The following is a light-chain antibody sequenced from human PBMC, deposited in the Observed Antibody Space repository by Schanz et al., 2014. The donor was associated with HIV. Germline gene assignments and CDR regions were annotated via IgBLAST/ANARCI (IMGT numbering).Light chain of an antibody. CDR2: ATS. Sequence: ETVLTQSPGSLSLSPGERVTLSCRASQRLSSSYLAWYQQKRDQPPRLVIYATSTRAAGIPDRFSGTGSGTDFTLTISSLEPEDFAVYYCQQRSNWPLTFGGGTKVEIK. V-gene: IGKV3D-20*02. CDR1: QRLSSSY. J-gene: IGKJ4*01. CDR3: QQRSNWPLT.